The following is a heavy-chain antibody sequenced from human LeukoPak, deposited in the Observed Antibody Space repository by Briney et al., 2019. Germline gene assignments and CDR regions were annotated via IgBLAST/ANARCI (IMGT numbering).Heavy chain of an antibody. Sequence: GASVTVSCKASGGTFSSYAISWVRQAPGQGLEWMGGIIPIFGTANYAQKFQGRVTITADESTSTAYMELSSLRSEDTAVYYCARIPRRYYYYGMDVWGQGTTVTVSS. CDR2: IIPIFGTA. V-gene: IGHV1-69*13. CDR3: ARIPRRYYYYGMDV. D-gene: IGHD2-21*01. J-gene: IGHJ6*02. CDR1: GGTFSSYA.